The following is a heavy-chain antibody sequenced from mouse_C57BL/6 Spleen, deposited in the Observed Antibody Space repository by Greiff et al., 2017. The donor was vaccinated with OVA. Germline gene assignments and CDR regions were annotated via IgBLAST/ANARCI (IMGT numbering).Heavy chain of an antibody. CDR2: IYPGDGDT. CDR1: GYAFSSSW. CDR3: AREDGYDDQAWFAY. V-gene: IGHV1-82*01. D-gene: IGHD2-2*01. Sequence: LVESGPELVKPGASVKISCKASGYAFSSSWMNWVKQRPGKGLEWIGRIYPGDGDTNYNGKFKGKATLTADKSSSTAYMQLSSLTSEDSAVYVRAREDGYDDQAWFAYWGQGTLVTVSA. J-gene: IGHJ3*01.